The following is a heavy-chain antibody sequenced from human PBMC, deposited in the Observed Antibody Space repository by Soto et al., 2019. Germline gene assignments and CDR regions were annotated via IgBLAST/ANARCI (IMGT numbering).Heavy chain of an antibody. D-gene: IGHD6-6*01. V-gene: IGHV3-48*02. J-gene: IGHJ4*02. CDR3: ASPPEAALLGDD. Sequence: PXGALRLTCAASGFTFSSYSMNWVRQAPGKGLEWVSYISSSSSTIYYADSVKGRFTISRDNAKNSLYLQMNSLRDEDTAVYYCASPPEAALLGDDWGQGTLVTVSS. CDR2: ISSSSSTI. CDR1: GFTFSSYS.